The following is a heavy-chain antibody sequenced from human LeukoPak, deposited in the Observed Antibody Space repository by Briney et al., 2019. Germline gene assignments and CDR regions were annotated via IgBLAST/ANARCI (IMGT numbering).Heavy chain of an antibody. J-gene: IGHJ6*02. CDR1: GFTFSSYG. Sequence: GGSLRLSCAASGFTFSSYGMHWVRQAPGKGLEWVAVISYDGSNKYYADSVKGRFTISRDNSKNTLYLQINSLRAEDTAVYYCAKDGGDSSNYYGMDVWGQGTTVTVSS. CDR3: AKDGGDSSNYYGMDV. D-gene: IGHD2-2*01. CDR2: ISYDGSNK. V-gene: IGHV3-30*18.